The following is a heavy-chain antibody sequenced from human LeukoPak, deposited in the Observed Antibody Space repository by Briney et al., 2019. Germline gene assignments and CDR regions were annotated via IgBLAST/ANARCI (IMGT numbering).Heavy chain of an antibody. D-gene: IGHD1-7*01. CDR3: ARDLGNWNYGSCYFDP. CDR1: GFTFSSHG. V-gene: IGHV3-33*01. Sequence: GGSLRLSCAASGFTFSSHGFHWVRQAPGKGLEWVAVIWFDGSKRYYADSVKGRFTISRDDSKSTLYLQMNSLRVDDTAVYHRARDLGNWNYGSCYFDPWGQGTLVTVSP. J-gene: IGHJ5*02. CDR2: IWFDGSKR.